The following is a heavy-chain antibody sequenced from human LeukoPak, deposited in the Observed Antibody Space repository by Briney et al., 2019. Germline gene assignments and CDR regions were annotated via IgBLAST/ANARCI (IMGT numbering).Heavy chain of an antibody. CDR3: ARGRVTTIANYYYYYIDV. J-gene: IGHJ6*03. CDR2: TYYRSKWYN. CDR1: GDSVSSNSAA. D-gene: IGHD4-17*01. Sequence: SQTLSLTCAISGDSVSSNSAAWTWIRQSPSRGLELLGRTYYRSKWYNDYAVSVKSLITINPDTSKNQFSLQLNSVTPEDTAVYYCARGRVTTIANYYYYYIDVWGKGTTVTVSS. V-gene: IGHV6-1*01.